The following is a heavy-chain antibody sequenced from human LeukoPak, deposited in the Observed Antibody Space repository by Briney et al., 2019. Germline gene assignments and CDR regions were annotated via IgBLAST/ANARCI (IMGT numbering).Heavy chain of an antibody. CDR3: ARSANPGVHEFDP. J-gene: IGHJ5*02. CDR2: ITSSSNI. Sequence: GGSLRLSCEASGFTFSSYAMAWVRQAPGKGLEWPSYITSSSNINYADSVKGQFTISRDNAKNSLYLQMNSLRDEDTAVYYCARSANPGVHEFDPWGQGTLVTVSS. CDR1: GFTFSSYA. V-gene: IGHV3-48*02. D-gene: IGHD6-6*01.